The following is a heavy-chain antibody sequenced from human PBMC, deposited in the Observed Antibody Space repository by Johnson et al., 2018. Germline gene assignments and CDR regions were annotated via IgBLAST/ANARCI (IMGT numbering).Heavy chain of an antibody. CDR3: ARLYGDPKGDAFDI. CDR2: IYPGDSET. Sequence: VQLVQSGAEVKKPGESLKISCKGSGYSFTNYWIGWVRQMPGKGLEWMAIIYPGDSETRYSTSFQGQVTISADKSIITAYLPWSSLKAPDTAMYYCARLYGDPKGDAFDIWGQGTMVTVSS. D-gene: IGHD4-17*01. J-gene: IGHJ3*02. V-gene: IGHV5-51*03. CDR1: GYSFTNYW.